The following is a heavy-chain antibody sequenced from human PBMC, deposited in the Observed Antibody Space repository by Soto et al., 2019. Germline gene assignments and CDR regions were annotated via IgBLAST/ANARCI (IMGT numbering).Heavy chain of an antibody. D-gene: IGHD6-19*01. Sequence: QLQLQESGPGLVKPSETLTLTCTVSGGSLSGGSYYWGWIRQPPGKELDWIGSIPYSGNTYYNPSLKTRVTLTEDASKIEFSLKLSSVTAADTAVYYCARPFAAQTVAGFDSWGQVTLVSVSS. CDR1: GGSLSGGSYY. CDR2: IPYSGNT. CDR3: ARPFAAQTVAGFDS. J-gene: IGHJ4*02. V-gene: IGHV4-39*01.